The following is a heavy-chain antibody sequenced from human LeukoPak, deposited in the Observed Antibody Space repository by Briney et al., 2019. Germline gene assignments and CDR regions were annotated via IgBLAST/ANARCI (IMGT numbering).Heavy chain of an antibody. CDR3: ASCSGFGELSYYYYYMDV. CDR1: GYTFTSYY. CDR2: INPNSGGT. Sequence: ASVKVSCKASGYTFTSYYMHWVRQAPGQGLEWMGWINPNSGGTNYAQKFQGRVTMTRDTSISTAYMELSRLRSDDTAVYYCASCSGFGELSYYYYYMDVWGKGTTVTVSS. V-gene: IGHV1-2*02. D-gene: IGHD3-10*01. J-gene: IGHJ6*03.